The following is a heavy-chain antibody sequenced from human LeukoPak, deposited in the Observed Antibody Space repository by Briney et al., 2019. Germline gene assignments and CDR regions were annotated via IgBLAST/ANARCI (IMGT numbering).Heavy chain of an antibody. CDR2: MYISGST. CDR1: GDSIRGFY. CDR3: ASLDGETFAH. D-gene: IGHD3-3*01. Sequence: SETLSLTRTVSGDSIRGFYWSWVRQPARQGLEYIGHMYISGSTTYNPSLKSRVTMSVDLAKNEVSLKLTSVTAADTAIYFCASLDGETFAHWGRGTLVLVSS. J-gene: IGHJ4*02. V-gene: IGHV4-4*07.